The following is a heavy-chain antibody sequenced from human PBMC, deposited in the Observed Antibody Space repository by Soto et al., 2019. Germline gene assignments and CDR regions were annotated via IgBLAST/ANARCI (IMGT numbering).Heavy chain of an antibody. D-gene: IGHD5-12*01. CDR3: TTPLRLRSVGVADYYYYYGMDV. Sequence: GGALRLSCAARGFTFCKAWWKWDRQAPGKGLEWVGRIKSKTDGGTTDYAAPVKGRFTISRDDSKNTLYLQMNSLKTEDTAVYYCTTPLRLRSVGVADYYYYYGMDVWGQGTTVTVSS. V-gene: IGHV3-15*07. CDR1: GFTFCKAW. J-gene: IGHJ6*02. CDR2: IKSKTDGGTT.